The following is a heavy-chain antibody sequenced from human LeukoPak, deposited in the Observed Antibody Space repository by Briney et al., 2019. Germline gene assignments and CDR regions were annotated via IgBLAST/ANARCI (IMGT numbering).Heavy chain of an antibody. CDR1: GGSFSGYY. CDR3: AGADYDTDY. Sequence: SETLSLTCAVYGGSFSGYYWSWIRQPPGKGLEWIGEIEHSGSDNYNPSLKSRVTISVDTSKNQFSLKLSSVTAADTAVYYCAGADYDTDYWGQGTLVTVSS. J-gene: IGHJ4*02. CDR2: IEHSGSD. D-gene: IGHD3-22*01. V-gene: IGHV4-34*01.